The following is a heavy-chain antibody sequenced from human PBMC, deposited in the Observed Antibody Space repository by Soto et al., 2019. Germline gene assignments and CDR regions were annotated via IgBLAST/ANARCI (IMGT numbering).Heavy chain of an antibody. CDR1: GGTLSGYV. D-gene: IGHD3-16*01. CDR2: FVPLFGTT. Sequence: QLVQSGSEVKKPGYSVKVSCQASGGTLSGYVVTWVRQAPGQGLEWMGAFVPLFGTTNYAQRFSGRITITVEQYTSTASMELRTLRSDDTAVYYCATLGICVSIPPYFDTLGQGTLVTVSS. J-gene: IGHJ4*02. V-gene: IGHV1-69*01. CDR3: ATLGICVSIPPYFDT.